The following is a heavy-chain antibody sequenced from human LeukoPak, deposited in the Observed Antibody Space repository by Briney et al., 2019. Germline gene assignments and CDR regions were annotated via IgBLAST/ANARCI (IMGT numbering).Heavy chain of an antibody. CDR1: GFTVSSNY. J-gene: IGHJ4*02. CDR3: ARARPGYCSGGSCHSGFDY. V-gene: IGHV3-66*01. D-gene: IGHD2-15*01. CDR2: IYSGGST. Sequence: GGSLRLSCAASGFTVSSNYMSWVRQAPGKGLEWVSVIYSGGSTYYADSVKGRFTISRDNSKNTLYLQMNSLRAEDTAVYYRARARPGYCSGGSCHSGFDYWGQGTLVTVSS.